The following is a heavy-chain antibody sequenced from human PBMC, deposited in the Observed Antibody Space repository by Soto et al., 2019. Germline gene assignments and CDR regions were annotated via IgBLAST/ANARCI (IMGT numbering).Heavy chain of an antibody. CDR1: GGSFSGYY. CDR2: INHSGST. CDR3: ARDTYGYDY. J-gene: IGHJ4*02. D-gene: IGHD5-18*01. V-gene: IGHV4-34*01. Sequence: SETLSLTCAVYGGSFSGYYWSWIRQPPGKGLEWIGEINHSGSTNYNPSLKSRVTISVDTSKNQFSLKLSSVTAADTAVYYCARDTYGYDYWGQGTLVTVSS.